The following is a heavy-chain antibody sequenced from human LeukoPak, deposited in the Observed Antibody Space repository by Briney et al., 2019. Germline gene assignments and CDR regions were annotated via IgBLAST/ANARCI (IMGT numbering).Heavy chain of an antibody. CDR3: ARHQGIRKSEIEFRLRERDY. J-gene: IGHJ4*02. Sequence: GESLKISCKASGYNFASYWIAWVRQVPGKGLEWMGVIFPGDSGRTFSPSFQGQVAISVDKSISTAYLQWRSLKASDTAVYYCARHQGIRKSEIEFRLRERDYWGQGTLVTVSS. CDR1: GYNFASYW. V-gene: IGHV5-51*01. CDR2: IFPGDSGR. D-gene: IGHD5-18*01.